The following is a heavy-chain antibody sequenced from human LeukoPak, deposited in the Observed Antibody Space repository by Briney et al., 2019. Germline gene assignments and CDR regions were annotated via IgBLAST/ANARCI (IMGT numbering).Heavy chain of an antibody. CDR2: ISSSSSYI. D-gene: IGHD3-22*01. J-gene: IGHJ6*03. V-gene: IGHV3-21*01. CDR1: GFTFSSYS. CDR3: ARDTPNYYDSSGYYDYYYYMDV. Sequence: GGSLRLSCAASGFTFSSYSMNWVRQAPGKGLEWVSSISSSSSYIYYADSVKDRFTISRDNAKNSLYLQMNSLRAEDTAVYYCARDTPNYYDSSGYYDYYYYMDVWGKGTTVTVSS.